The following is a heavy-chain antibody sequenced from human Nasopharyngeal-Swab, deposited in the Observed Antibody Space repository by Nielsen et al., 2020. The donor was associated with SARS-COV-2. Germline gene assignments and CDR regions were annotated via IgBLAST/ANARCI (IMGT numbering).Heavy chain of an antibody. D-gene: IGHD6-13*01. V-gene: IGHV3-21*04. CDR2: ISSSSSYT. CDR3: ARGQHSSRGYYGMDV. CDR1: GFTFSSYS. J-gene: IGHJ6*02. Sequence: GGSLRLSCAASGFTFSSYSMNWVRQAPGKGLEWVSSISSSSSYTNYADSVKGRFTISRDNAKNSLYLQMNSLRAEDTAVYYCARGQHSSRGYYGMDVWGQGTTVTVSS.